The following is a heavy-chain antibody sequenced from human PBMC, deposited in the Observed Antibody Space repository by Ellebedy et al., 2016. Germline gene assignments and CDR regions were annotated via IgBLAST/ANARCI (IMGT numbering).Heavy chain of an antibody. J-gene: IGHJ4*02. CDR2: IYHNGNT. V-gene: IGHV4-59*01. Sequence: SETLSLTCTVSGGSITSDYWTWIRRPPGKGLEWIGYIYHNGNTNYNPSLEGRVSISIHTSKNQFSLNLYSVSTADTAVYFCARGVVTSKFKYWGQGTLVTVSS. CDR1: GGSITSDY. D-gene: IGHD2-15*01. CDR3: ARGVVTSKFKY.